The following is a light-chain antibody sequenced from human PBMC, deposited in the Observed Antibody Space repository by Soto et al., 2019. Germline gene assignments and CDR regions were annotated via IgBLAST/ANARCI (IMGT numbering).Light chain of an antibody. CDR1: NSDVGGYYY. V-gene: IGLV2-14*01. CDR2: HVT. J-gene: IGLJ1*01. CDR3: CSLTPSHTYV. Sequence: QSVLTQPASVSGSPGQSITISCTGTNSDVGGYYYVSWYQQHPGRAPKLMIYHVTYRPSGVSNRYSGSKSGNSASLTISGLQADDEADYYCCSLTPSHTYVFGSGTKVTVL.